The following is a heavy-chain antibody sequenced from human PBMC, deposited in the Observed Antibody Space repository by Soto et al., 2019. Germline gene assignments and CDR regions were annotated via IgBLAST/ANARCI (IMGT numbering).Heavy chain of an antibody. J-gene: IGHJ5*02. CDR2: ISAYNGNT. Sequence: ASVKVSCKASGYTFTSYGISWVRQAPGQGLEWMGWISAYNGNTNYAQKLQGRVTMTTDTSTSTAYMELRSLRTDDTAVYYCARDRYCSSTSCYWYGNWFDPWGQGTLVTVSS. D-gene: IGHD2-2*01. CDR3: ARDRYCSSTSCYWYGNWFDP. V-gene: IGHV1-18*04. CDR1: GYTFTSYG.